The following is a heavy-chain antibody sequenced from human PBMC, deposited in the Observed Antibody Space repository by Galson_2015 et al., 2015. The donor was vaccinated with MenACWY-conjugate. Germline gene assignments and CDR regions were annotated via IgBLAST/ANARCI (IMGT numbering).Heavy chain of an antibody. Sequence: SLRLCCAVSGFAFSSYWMSWVREAPGKGLEWVASIKQDGREKNYVDSVKGRFTISRDNADNSVYLQMDSLRVEDTAVYYCARDTRGHFDYWGQGTLGTFSS. J-gene: IGHJ4*02. CDR2: IKQDGREK. CDR3: ARDTRGHFDY. CDR1: GFAFSSYW. V-gene: IGHV3-7*03.